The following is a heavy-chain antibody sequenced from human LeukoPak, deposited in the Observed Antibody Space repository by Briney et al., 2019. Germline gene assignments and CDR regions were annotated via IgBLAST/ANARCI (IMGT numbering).Heavy chain of an antibody. V-gene: IGHV1-69*05. Sequence: SVKVSCKASEGTVSSYAISWVRQAPGHRLEWRGGIIPIFDTANYEQKIQGRVTITTDESTSTAYMELSTLRSEDTAVYYCARGRSYCSSTSCPLGYWGQGTLVTVSS. D-gene: IGHD2-2*01. J-gene: IGHJ4*02. CDR2: IIPIFDTA. CDR1: EGTVSSYA. CDR3: ARGRSYCSSTSCPLGY.